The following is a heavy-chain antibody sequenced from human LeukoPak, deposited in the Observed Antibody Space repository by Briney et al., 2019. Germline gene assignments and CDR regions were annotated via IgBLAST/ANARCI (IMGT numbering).Heavy chain of an antibody. CDR3: ARDQPGGCSGGSCCRSNHYYYYYGMDV. Sequence: GGSLRLSCAASGFTFSSYSMNWVRQAPGKGLEWVSYISSSSSTIYYADSVKGRFTISRDNAKNSLYLPMNSLRAEDTAVYYCARDQPGGCSGGSCCRSNHYYYYYGMDVWGQGTTVTVSS. CDR1: GFTFSSYS. J-gene: IGHJ6*02. CDR2: ISSSSSTI. D-gene: IGHD2-15*01. V-gene: IGHV3-48*04.